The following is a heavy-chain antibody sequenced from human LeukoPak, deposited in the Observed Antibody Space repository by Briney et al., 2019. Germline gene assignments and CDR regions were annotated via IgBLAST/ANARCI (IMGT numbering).Heavy chain of an antibody. V-gene: IGHV4-4*07. CDR2: IYTSGST. CDR3: ARDSRNYYYYGMDV. Sequence: PSETPSLTCTVSGGSPSSYYWSWIRQPAGKGLEWIGRIYTSGSTNYNPSLKSRVTMSVDTSKNQLSLKLSSVTAADTAVYYCARDSRNYYYYGMDVWGQGTTVTVSS. CDR1: GGSPSSYY. J-gene: IGHJ6*02.